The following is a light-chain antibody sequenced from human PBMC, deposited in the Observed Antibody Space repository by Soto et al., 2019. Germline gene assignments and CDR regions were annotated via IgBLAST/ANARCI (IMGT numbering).Light chain of an antibody. CDR2: DAS. J-gene: IGKJ5*01. V-gene: IGKV3-11*01. Sequence: EIVLTQSPATLSLSPGERATLSCRASQSVSRYLAWYQQKPGQAPRLLIYDASNRATGIPARFSGSGSGTDFILTISSLEPEDVAVYYCQLRSNLVGQGTRLEIK. CDR3: QLRSNL. CDR1: QSVSRY.